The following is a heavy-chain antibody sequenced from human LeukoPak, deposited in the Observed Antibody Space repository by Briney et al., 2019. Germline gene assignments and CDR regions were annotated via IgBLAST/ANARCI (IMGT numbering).Heavy chain of an antibody. D-gene: IGHD3-3*01. CDR3: ARGPVGTYYDFWSGYDAGYYFDY. Sequence: SQTLSLTCTVSGGSISSGGYYWSWIRQPPGQGLEWIGEINHSGSTNYNPSLKSRVTISVDTSKNQFSLKLSSVTAADTAVYYCARGPVGTYYDFWSGYDAGYYFDYWGQGTLVTVSS. V-gene: IGHV4-30-2*01. CDR1: GGSISSGGYY. CDR2: INHSGST. J-gene: IGHJ4*02.